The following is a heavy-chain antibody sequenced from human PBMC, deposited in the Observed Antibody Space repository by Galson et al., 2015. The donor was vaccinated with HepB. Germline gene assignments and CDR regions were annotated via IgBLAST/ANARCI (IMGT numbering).Heavy chain of an antibody. CDR3: TRVRHLARGMDV. J-gene: IGHJ6*02. Sequence: CAISGDSVSTNIVAWNRIRQSPSRGLEWLGRTYYRPKWYNDYAVSVQSRITINPDTSRNQFSLQLNSVTPEDTGVYYCTRVRHLARGMDVWGQGTTVTVSS. V-gene: IGHV6-1*01. CDR2: TYYRPKWYN. CDR1: GDSVSTNIVA. D-gene: IGHD5-12*01.